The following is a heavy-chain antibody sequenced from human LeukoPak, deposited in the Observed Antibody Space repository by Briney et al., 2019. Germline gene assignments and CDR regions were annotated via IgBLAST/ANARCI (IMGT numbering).Heavy chain of an antibody. CDR3: ARVPDTAIEVDY. Sequence: SETLSLTCTVFGGSLSSDSYYWGWMRQPPGKGPEWIGSIYYVGGTFYNPSLRSRLTISMDTSKNQFSLNLSSVTAADTAVYYCARVPDTAIEVDYWGQGTLVTVSS. V-gene: IGHV4-39*07. D-gene: IGHD5-18*01. CDR1: GGSLSSDSYY. J-gene: IGHJ4*02. CDR2: IYYVGGT.